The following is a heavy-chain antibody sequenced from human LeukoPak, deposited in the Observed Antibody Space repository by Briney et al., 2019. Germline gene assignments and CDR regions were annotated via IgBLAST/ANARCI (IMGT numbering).Heavy chain of an antibody. CDR3: ARADSSSWKRKDAFDI. CDR2: IYTSGST. CDR1: GYSISSAYY. J-gene: IGHJ3*02. V-gene: IGHV4-61*02. Sequence: SETLSLTCNVFGYSISSAYYWSWIRQPAGKGLEWIGRIYTSGSTNYNPSLKSRVTISVDTSKNQFSLKLSSVTAADTAVYYCARADSSSWKRKDAFDIWGQGTMVTVSS. D-gene: IGHD6-13*01.